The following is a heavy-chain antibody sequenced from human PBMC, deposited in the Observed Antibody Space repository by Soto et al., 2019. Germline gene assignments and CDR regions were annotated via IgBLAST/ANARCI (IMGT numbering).Heavy chain of an antibody. CDR2: ISSSGSTI. CDR1: GFTFSDYY. D-gene: IGHD2-2*03. Sequence: GGSLRLSCAASGFTFSDYYMSWIRQAPGKGLEWVSYISSSGSTIYYADSVKGRFPISRDNAKNSLYLQMNSLGAEDTAVYYCARDPARVVDIVVVPAAQPFDPWGQGTLVTVSS. CDR3: ARDPARVVDIVVVPAAQPFDP. J-gene: IGHJ5*02. V-gene: IGHV3-11*01.